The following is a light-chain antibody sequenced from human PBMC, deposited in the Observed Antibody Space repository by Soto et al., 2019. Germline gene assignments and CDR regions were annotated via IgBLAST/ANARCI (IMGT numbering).Light chain of an antibody. Sequence: EIVLTQSPGTLSLSPGERATLSCRASQSVSSNNLAWYQQRPGQAPRVVIYGASTRATGIPERFSGSGSGTDFTLTISSLRPEDSATYYCLQGYNTFWTFGQGTKVEIK. V-gene: IGKV3-20*01. J-gene: IGKJ1*01. CDR1: QSVSSNN. CDR3: LQGYNTFWT. CDR2: GAS.